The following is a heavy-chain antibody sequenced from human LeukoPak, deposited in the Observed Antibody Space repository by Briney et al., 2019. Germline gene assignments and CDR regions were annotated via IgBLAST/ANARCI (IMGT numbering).Heavy chain of an antibody. J-gene: IGHJ5*02. CDR2: ISGKDGRT. Sequence: ASGKVSCKASGYTFTSYGFNWVRQAPGQGLEWRGWISGKDGRTRYAQKFQGRGTMTIDTSTSTAYMELRSLTSDDTAVYYCARDGELGAALGGASYFWLDPWGQGTLVTVSS. CDR3: ARDGELGAALGGASYFWLDP. CDR1: GYTFTSYG. V-gene: IGHV1-18*04. D-gene: IGHD6-25*01.